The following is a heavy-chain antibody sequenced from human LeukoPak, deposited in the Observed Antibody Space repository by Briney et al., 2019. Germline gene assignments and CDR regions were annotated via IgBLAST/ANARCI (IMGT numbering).Heavy chain of an antibody. J-gene: IGHJ4*02. CDR3: ARASGGSGSYPLDY. V-gene: IGHV3-21*01. CDR2: ISSSSSYI. D-gene: IGHD3-10*01. Sequence: GGSLRLSCAASGFTFSSYWMSWVRQAPGKGLEWVSSISSSSSYIYYADSVKGRFTISRDNAKNSLYLQMNSLRAEDTAVYYCARASGGSGSYPLDYWGQGTLVTVSS. CDR1: GFTFSSYW.